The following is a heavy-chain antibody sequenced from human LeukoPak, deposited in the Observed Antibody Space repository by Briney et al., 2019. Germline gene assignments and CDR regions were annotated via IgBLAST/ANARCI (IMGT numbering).Heavy chain of an antibody. Sequence: PSETLSLTCGVSGYSISSDYYWGWIRQSPGKGLEWIVTMQHSGGTYYNPSLRSRVTISVDTSKNQFSLRLSSVTATDTAVYYCARSPLFCYHMDVWGKGTPVTVSS. V-gene: IGHV4-38-2*01. CDR2: MQHSGGT. CDR3: ARSPLFCYHMDV. D-gene: IGHD2/OR15-2a*01. CDR1: GYSISSDYY. J-gene: IGHJ6*03.